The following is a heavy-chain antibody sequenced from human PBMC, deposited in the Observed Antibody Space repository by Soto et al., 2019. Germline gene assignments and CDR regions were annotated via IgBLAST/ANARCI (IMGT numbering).Heavy chain of an antibody. V-gene: IGHV3-15*07. CDR2: IKSKTGGGKT. CDR1: GFTFSNAW. D-gene: IGHD3-22*01. CDR3: TTDSYSTIIIVRFDY. Sequence: EVQLVESGGGLVKPGGCLRLSCAASGFTFSNAWINWVRQAPGKGLEWVGRIKSKTGGGKTDYAEPVKGRFAISRDDSNNMVYLPMNSLKIEDTAVYYCTTDSYSTIIIVRFDYWGHGTLVTVSS. J-gene: IGHJ4*01.